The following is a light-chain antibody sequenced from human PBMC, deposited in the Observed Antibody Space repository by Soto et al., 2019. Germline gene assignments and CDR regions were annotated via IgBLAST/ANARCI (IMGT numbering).Light chain of an antibody. CDR3: QQRSNWPST. CDR2: AAS. V-gene: IGKV1-8*01. CDR1: QGISSY. J-gene: IGKJ4*01. Sequence: AIRVTQSPSSLSASTGDRVTITCRASQGISSYLAWYQQKPGKAPKLLIYAASTLQSGVPSRFSGSGSGTDFTLTITSLEPEDFAVYYCQQRSNWPSTFGGGTKVEI.